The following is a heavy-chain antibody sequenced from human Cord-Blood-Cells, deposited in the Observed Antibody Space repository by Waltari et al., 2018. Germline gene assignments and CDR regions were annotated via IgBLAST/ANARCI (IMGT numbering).Heavy chain of an antibody. D-gene: IGHD3-3*01. CDR3: ATGWSGYYALFDY. CDR2: FDPEDGET. J-gene: IGHJ4*02. CDR1: GYTLTELS. V-gene: IGHV1-24*01. Sequence: QVQLVQSGAEVKKPGASVKVSCKVSGYTLTELSMHWVRQAPGKGLEWMGGFDPEDGETIYAQKFQGRVTSTEDTSTDTAYMELSSLRSEDTAVYYCATGWSGYYALFDYWGQGTLVTVSS.